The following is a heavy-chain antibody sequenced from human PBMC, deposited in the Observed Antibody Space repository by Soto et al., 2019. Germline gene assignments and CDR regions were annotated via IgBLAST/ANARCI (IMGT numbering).Heavy chain of an antibody. CDR3: ARDGYYDSSGYNYGAFEI. J-gene: IGHJ3*02. CDR1: GFTFSDYY. V-gene: IGHV3-11*06. Sequence: GESLRLSCAASGFTFSDYYMSWIRLASGKGLEWVSYISSSSSYTNYADSVKGRLTISRDNAKNSLYLQMKSLRAEDTAVYYCARDGYYDSSGYNYGAFEIRGQEIMVT. CDR2: ISSSSSYT. D-gene: IGHD3-22*01.